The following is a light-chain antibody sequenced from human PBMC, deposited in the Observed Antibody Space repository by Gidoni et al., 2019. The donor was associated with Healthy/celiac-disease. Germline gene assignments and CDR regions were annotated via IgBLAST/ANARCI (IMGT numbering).Light chain of an antibody. V-gene: IGLV1-51*02. J-gene: IGLJ2*01. CDR1: SSNICHHS. CDR2: END. Sequence: QSVLTQPPSVSAAPGQKVTISCPGDSSNICHHSVSWYQQTPGTAPKLLIYENDQRPSGIPDRFSGSQSGTAATLAIAGLQTGDEADYYCGTWDNSLSAGVFGGGTKLTVL. CDR3: GTWDNSLSAGV.